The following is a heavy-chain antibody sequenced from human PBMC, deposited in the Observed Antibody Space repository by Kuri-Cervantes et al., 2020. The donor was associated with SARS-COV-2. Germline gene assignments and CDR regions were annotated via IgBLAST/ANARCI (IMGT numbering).Heavy chain of an antibody. CDR2: IKQDGSEK. Sequence: GESLKISCAASGFTFSSYWMSWVCQAPGKGLEWVANIKQDGSEKYYVDSVKGRFTISRDNAKNSLYLQMNSLRAEDTAVYYCARERLGMDVWGQGTTVTVSS. J-gene: IGHJ6*02. V-gene: IGHV3-7*01. CDR1: GFTFSSYW. CDR3: ARERLGMDV.